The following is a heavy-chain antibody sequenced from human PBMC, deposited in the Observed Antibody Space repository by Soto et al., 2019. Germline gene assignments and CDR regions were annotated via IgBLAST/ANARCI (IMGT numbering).Heavy chain of an antibody. V-gene: IGHV5-51*01. CDR1: GYSFSNHW. CDR2: IYPGDSDM. D-gene: IGHD3-3*01. Sequence: PGASLKISCEGVGYSFSNHWIAWVRQMPEKGLEWMGTIYPGDSDMRYSPSFRGQVTISVDKSINTAYLQWGSLKASDTAKYYCARRSREFWSGPDYWGQGTLVTVSS. J-gene: IGHJ4*02. CDR3: ARRSREFWSGPDY.